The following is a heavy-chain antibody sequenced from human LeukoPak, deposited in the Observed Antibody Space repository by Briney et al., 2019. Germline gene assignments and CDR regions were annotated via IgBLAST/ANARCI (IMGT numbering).Heavy chain of an antibody. Sequence: PGASLRLSCAASGFTFSIHAMNWVRQAPGKGLEWVSAISGSGISTYYADSVKGRFTISRDNSKNTVYLQVNSLRVEDTAVYYCAKDQFGYNKSIDCWGQGIPVTVSS. V-gene: IGHV3-23*01. CDR1: GFTFSIHA. J-gene: IGHJ4*02. CDR3: AKDQFGYNKSIDC. D-gene: IGHD5-24*01. CDR2: ISGSGIST.